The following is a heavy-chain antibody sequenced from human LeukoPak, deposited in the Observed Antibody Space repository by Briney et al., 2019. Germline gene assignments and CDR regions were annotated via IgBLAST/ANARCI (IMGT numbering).Heavy chain of an antibody. Sequence: SETLSLTCAVYGGSFSGYYWSWIRQPPGKGLEWIGEINHGGSTNYNPSLKSRVTISVDTSKNQFSLKLSSVTAADTAVYYCARGRTWGGRGGRYYFGYWGQGTLVTVSS. V-gene: IGHV4-34*01. CDR3: ARGRTWGGRGGRYYFGY. CDR1: GGSFSGYY. CDR2: INHGGST. J-gene: IGHJ4*02. D-gene: IGHD3-16*01.